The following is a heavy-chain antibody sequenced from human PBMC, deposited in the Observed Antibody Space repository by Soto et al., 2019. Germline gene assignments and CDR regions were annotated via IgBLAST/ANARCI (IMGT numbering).Heavy chain of an antibody. D-gene: IGHD3-22*01. V-gene: IGHV4-59*08. CDR1: GGSISGYY. Sequence: SETLSLTCTVSGGSISGYYWSWIRQPPGKRLECIGFIYYTGSTNYNPSLRSRVTISIDTSRNQFSLKLSSVTAADTAVYYFARQGGYYYDSSGYYANWFDPWGQGTLVTVSS. CDR3: ARQGGYYYDSSGYYANWFDP. CDR2: IYYTGST. J-gene: IGHJ5*02.